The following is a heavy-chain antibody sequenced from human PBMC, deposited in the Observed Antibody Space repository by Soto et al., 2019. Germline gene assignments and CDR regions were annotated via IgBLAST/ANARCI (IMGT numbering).Heavy chain of an antibody. CDR1: GLSITDSEMG. D-gene: IGHD6-19*01. V-gene: IGHV2-26*01. CDR3: ARRHLAVAVSPWFDP. CDR2: IDSSGEK. Sequence: QVTLKESGPVLVKPPETLTLRCTVSGLSITDSEMGVSWIRQPPGQPLEWLAHIDSSGEKSYRTFPKSRLAISKDTSKSQIVLTMTNMDPADTATYYCARRHLAVAVSPWFDPWGQGIPVTVSS. J-gene: IGHJ5*02.